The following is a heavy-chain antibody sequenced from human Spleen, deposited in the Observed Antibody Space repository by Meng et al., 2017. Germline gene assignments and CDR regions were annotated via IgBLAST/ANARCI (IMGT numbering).Heavy chain of an antibody. CDR1: GFTFSSYA. Sequence: GGSLRLSCAASGFTFSSYAMHWVRQAPGKGLEWVAVISYDGSNKYYADSVKGRFTISRDNSKNTLYLQMNSLRAEDTAVYYCAKDRKDTAMLDAFDIWGQGTMVTVSS. D-gene: IGHD5-18*01. CDR2: ISYDGSNK. J-gene: IGHJ3*02. V-gene: IGHV3-30*04. CDR3: AKDRKDTAMLDAFDI.